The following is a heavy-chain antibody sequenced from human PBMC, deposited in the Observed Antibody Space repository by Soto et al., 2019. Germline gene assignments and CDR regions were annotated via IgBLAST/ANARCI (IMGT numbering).Heavy chain of an antibody. CDR3: ARLRGIAERQTGFFDY. V-gene: IGHV1-69*01. CDR2: IIPIFGTA. J-gene: IGHJ4*02. D-gene: IGHD6-13*01. Sequence: QVQLVQSGAEVKKPGSSVKVSCKASGGTFSSYAISWVRQAPGQGLEWMGGIIPIFGTANYAQKFQGRVTISADESTSTAYMELSSLRSEDTAVYYCARLRGIAERQTGFFDYWGQGTLVTVSS. CDR1: GGTFSSYA.